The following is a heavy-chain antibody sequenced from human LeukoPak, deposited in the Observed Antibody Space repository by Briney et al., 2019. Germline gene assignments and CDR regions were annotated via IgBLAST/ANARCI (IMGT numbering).Heavy chain of an antibody. CDR1: GFTFRNYA. CDR2: ISGAGGTT. CDR3: AKDPSYIAAAGTFDY. D-gene: IGHD6-13*01. V-gene: IGHV3-23*01. J-gene: IGHJ4*02. Sequence: PGGSLRLSCAASGFTFRNYAMSWVRQAPGKGLEWVSTISGAGGTTYSADSVKGRFTISRDNSKNTLYLQMNRLRAEDTALHFCAKDPSYIAAAGTFDYWGQGTLVTVSS.